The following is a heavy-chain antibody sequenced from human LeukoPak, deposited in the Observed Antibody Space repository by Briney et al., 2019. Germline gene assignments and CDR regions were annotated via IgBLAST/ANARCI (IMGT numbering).Heavy chain of an antibody. Sequence: GGSLRLSCAASGFAYSAYWMSWVRQAPGKGLEWVANIKEDGSEKYYVDSVKGRFTISRDNAKNSLYLQMNSLRAEDTAVYYCARATASNWFDPWGQGTLVTVSS. CDR2: IKEDGSEK. V-gene: IGHV3-7*01. D-gene: IGHD2-21*01. CDR1: GFAYSAYW. J-gene: IGHJ5*02. CDR3: ARATASNWFDP.